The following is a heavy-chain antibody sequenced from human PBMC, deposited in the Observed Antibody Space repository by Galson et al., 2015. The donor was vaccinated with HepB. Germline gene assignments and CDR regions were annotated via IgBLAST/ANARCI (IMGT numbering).Heavy chain of an antibody. D-gene: IGHD2-15*01. J-gene: IGHJ4*02. V-gene: IGHV1-69*10. CDR1: GGTFSSYA. CDR3: ARGFEIQDIPYYFDY. Sequence: SVKVSCKASGGTFSSYAISWVRQAPGQGLEWMGGIIPILGIANYAQKFQGRVTITADKSTSTAYMELSSLRSEDTAVYYCARGFEIQDIPYYFDYWGQGTLVTVSS. CDR2: IIPILGIA.